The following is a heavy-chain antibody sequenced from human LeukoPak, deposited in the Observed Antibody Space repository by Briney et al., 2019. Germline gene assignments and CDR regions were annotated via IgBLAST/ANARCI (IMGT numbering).Heavy chain of an antibody. J-gene: IGHJ4*02. Sequence: GASVKVSCKASGYTFTGYYMHWVRQAPGQGLEWMGWINPNSGGTNYAQKFQGRVTMTRDTSISTAYMELSRLRSDDTAVYYCAREGNYYGSGSPYWGQGTLVTVSS. D-gene: IGHD3-10*01. V-gene: IGHV1-2*02. CDR2: INPNSGGT. CDR3: AREGNYYGSGSPY. CDR1: GYTFTGYY.